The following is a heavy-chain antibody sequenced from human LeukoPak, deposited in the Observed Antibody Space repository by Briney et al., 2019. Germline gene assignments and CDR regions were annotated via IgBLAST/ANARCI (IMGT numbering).Heavy chain of an antibody. CDR2: IKQDGSEK. Sequence: GGSLRLSCAASGFTFSNHWMSWVRQAPGKGLEWVANIKQDGSEKYYVDSVKGRVTIYRDNAKNSLYLQMNSLRGEDTAVYYCARLYTSGCFDYWGQGTLVTVSS. CDR1: GFTFSNHW. J-gene: IGHJ4*02. D-gene: IGHD6-19*01. CDR3: ARLYTSGCFDY. V-gene: IGHV3-7*01.